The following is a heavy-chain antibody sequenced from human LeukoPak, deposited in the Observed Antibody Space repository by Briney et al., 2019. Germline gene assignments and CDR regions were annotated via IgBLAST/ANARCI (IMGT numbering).Heavy chain of an antibody. CDR1: GGSISSYY. Sequence: PSETLSLTCTVSGGSISSYYWSWMRQPPGKGLEWIGYIYYSGSTNYNPSLKSRVTISVDTSKNQFSLKLSSVTAADTPVYYCARGARAKTTVYYYYYMDVWGKGTTVTVSS. CDR2: IYYSGST. CDR3: ARGARAKTTVYYYYYMDV. V-gene: IGHV4-59*01. D-gene: IGHD4-17*01. J-gene: IGHJ6*03.